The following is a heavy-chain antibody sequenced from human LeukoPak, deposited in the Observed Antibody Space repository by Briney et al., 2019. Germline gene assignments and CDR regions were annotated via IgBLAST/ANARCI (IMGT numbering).Heavy chain of an antibody. J-gene: IGHJ4*02. CDR3: AREAYSGSAYFDY. Sequence: SETLSLTCTVSGGSISRYYWTWIRQPPGKGLEWIGYIFYSGSTNYNPSLRSRVTMSVDTSKNQFSLRLSSVTAADTAVYYCAREAYSGSAYFDYWGQGTLVTVSS. D-gene: IGHD6-6*01. CDR2: IFYSGST. CDR1: GGSISRYY. V-gene: IGHV4-59*01.